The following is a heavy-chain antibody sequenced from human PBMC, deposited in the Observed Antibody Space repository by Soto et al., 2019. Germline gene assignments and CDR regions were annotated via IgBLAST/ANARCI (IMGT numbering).Heavy chain of an antibody. Sequence: QVQLVQSGAEVKKPGSSVKVSCRASGGTFKTYAINWVRQAPGQGLEWMGGIIPLFDMPIYPQKFQGRLTITADESTSTAYMELNSLRSGDTAFYFCMRGGLETYKYDTSGYPFNFDYWGQGTLVTVSA. J-gene: IGHJ4*02. CDR1: GGTFKTYA. D-gene: IGHD3-22*01. CDR2: IIPLFDMP. V-gene: IGHV1-69*12. CDR3: MRGGLETYKYDTSGYPFNFDY.